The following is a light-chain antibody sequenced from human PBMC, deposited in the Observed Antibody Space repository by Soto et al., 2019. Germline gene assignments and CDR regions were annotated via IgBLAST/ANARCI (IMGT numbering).Light chain of an antibody. V-gene: IGKV1-39*01. J-gene: IGKJ1*01. Sequence: DIQMTQSPSSLSASVGDRVTITCRASQSISSYLNWYQQKPGKAPNLLIYGASSLQSGVPSRFSGSGSGTDFTLTISSLQPEDFATYYCQQSYSNTWTFGQGTKVEIK. CDR1: QSISSY. CDR3: QQSYSNTWT. CDR2: GAS.